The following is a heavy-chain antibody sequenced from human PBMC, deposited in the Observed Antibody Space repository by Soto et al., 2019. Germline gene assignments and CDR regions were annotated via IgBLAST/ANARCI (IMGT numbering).Heavy chain of an antibody. CDR2: ISYDGSNK. V-gene: IGHV3-30*18. D-gene: IGHD6-13*01. Sequence: GGSLRLSCAASGFTFSSYGMHWVRQAPGKGLEWVAVISYDGSNKYYADSVKGRFTISRDNSKNTLHLQMNSLRAEDTAVYYCAKPTSSSRIYYYGMDVWGQGTTVTVSS. CDR3: AKPTSSSRIYYYGMDV. J-gene: IGHJ6*02. CDR1: GFTFSSYG.